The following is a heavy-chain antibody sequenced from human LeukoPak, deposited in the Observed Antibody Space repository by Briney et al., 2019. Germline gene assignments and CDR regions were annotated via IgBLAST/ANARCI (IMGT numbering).Heavy chain of an antibody. Sequence: PGGSLRLSCAASGFMFTSFAMSWVRQAPGQGLEWISAISGSGRTTYYAHSVKGRVTISTDNSKSTLYLQMNSLRADDTAVYYCAKDQYYSQYVNYYNGMNVWGQGTTVTVSS. CDR3: AKDQYYSQYVNYYNGMNV. CDR1: GFMFTSFA. CDR2: ISGSGRTT. V-gene: IGHV3-23*01. D-gene: IGHD2/OR15-2a*01. J-gene: IGHJ6*02.